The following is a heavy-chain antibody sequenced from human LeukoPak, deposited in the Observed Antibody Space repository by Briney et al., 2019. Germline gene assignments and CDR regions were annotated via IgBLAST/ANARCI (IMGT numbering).Heavy chain of an antibody. CDR2: IYYSGST. J-gene: IGHJ3*01. Sequence: SETLSLTCTVSGGSISSSSYYWGWIRQPPGKGLEWIGNIYYSGSTYYNPSLKSRITISVDTSKNQFSLKLSSVTAADTAVYYCARDGYSSGWYEDAAFDVWGQGTMVTVSS. D-gene: IGHD6-19*01. CDR3: ARDGYSSGWYEDAAFDV. V-gene: IGHV4-39*07. CDR1: GGSISSSSYY.